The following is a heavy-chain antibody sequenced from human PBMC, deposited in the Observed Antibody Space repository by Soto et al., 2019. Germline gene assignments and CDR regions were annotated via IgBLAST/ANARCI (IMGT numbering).Heavy chain of an antibody. V-gene: IGHV3-33*01. J-gene: IGHJ4*02. CDR3: ARDGQWLPRDGLRSSYYFDY. CDR1: GFNFSSYV. CDR2: IWYDGGNK. D-gene: IGHD6-19*01. Sequence: QVQLVESGGGVVQPGRSLRLSCAASGFNFSSYVMHWVCQAPGKGLEWVAVIWYDGGNKYYADSVKGRFTISRDNSKNTLYLQMNSLRAEVTAVYYCARDGQWLPRDGLRSSYYFDYWGQGTLVTVSS.